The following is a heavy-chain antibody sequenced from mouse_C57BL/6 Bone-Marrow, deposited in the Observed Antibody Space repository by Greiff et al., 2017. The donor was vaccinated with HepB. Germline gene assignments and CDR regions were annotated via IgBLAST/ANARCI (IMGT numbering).Heavy chain of an antibody. CDR2: ISSGSSTI. J-gene: IGHJ3*02. V-gene: IGHV5-17*01. D-gene: IGHD2-1*01. Sequence: EVKLQESGGGLVKPGGSLKLSCAASGFTFSDYGMHWVRQAPEKGLEWVAYISSGSSTIYYADTVKGRFTISRDNAKNTLFLQMTSLRSEDTAMYYCARLGNSPLEWGQGTLVTVSA. CDR1: GFTFSDYG. CDR3: ARLGNSPLE.